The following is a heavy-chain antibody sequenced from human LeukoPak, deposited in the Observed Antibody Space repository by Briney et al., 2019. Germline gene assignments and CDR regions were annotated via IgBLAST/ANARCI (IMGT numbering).Heavy chain of an antibody. CDR3: ARVHDGYSYDY. V-gene: IGHV4-38-2*02. J-gene: IGHJ4*02. CDR2: IYHSGST. D-gene: IGHD2-21*02. CDR1: GYSISSGYY. Sequence: PSETLSLTCTVSGYSISSGYYWGWIRQPPGKGLEWIGSIYHSGSTYYNPSLKSRVTISVDTSKNQFSLKLSSVTAVDTAVYYCARVHDGYSYDYWGQGTWSPSPQ.